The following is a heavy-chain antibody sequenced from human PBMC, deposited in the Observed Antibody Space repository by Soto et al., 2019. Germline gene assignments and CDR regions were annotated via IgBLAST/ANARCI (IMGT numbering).Heavy chain of an antibody. CDR1: GGCIDSGNW. V-gene: IGHV4-4*02. D-gene: IGHD3-22*01. J-gene: IGHJ4*02. Sequence: SETLSLTCAVSGGCIDSGNWRCWVCQSPGKGLEWIGEIYHSGSTNYNPSLKSRVTISVDKSKNQFSLKLSSVTAADTAVYYCASVKSYDSSGYYRYFDYWGQATLVTVS. CDR2: IYHSGST. CDR3: ASVKSYDSSGYYRYFDY.